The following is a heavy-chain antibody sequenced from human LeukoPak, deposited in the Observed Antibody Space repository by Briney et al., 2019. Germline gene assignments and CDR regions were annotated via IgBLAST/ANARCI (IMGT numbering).Heavy chain of an antibody. CDR3: ARDNDSRDPPHFDY. V-gene: IGHV1-18*01. D-gene: IGHD3-16*01. CDR1: GYTFTSYG. CDR2: ISAYNGNT. Sequence: GASVKVSCKASGYTFTSYGISWVRQAPGQGLEWMGWISAYNGNTNYAQKLQGRVTMTTDTSTRTAYMELSSLRSEDTAVYYCARDNDSRDPPHFDYWGQGTLVTVSS. J-gene: IGHJ4*02.